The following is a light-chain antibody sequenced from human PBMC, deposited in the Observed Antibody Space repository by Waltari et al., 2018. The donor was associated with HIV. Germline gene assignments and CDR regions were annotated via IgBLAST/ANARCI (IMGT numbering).Light chain of an antibody. CDR1: KLGSKY. V-gene: IGLV3-1*01. CDR2: QDD. J-gene: IGLJ2*01. CDR3: QTWDTPTDMV. Sequence: SYDLTQPPSVSVSPGQTASITCTGDKLGSKYTSWYQQKPGQSPVLVIHQDDKRPSGIPERFSGSNSGNTATLTISDTQVMDEADYYCQTWDTPTDMVFGGGTELTVL.